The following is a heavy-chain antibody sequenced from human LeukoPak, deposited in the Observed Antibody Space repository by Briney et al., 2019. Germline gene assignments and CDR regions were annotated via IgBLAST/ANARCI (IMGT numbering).Heavy chain of an antibody. CDR2: INPNSGGT. V-gene: IGHV1-2*02. D-gene: IGHD3-10*01. J-gene: IGHJ5*02. CDR3: ARGSYYGSGRYWFDP. CDR1: GYTFTGYY. Sequence: ASVKASCKASGYTFTGYYMHWVRQAPGQGLEWMGWINPNSGGTNYAQKFQGRVTMTRDTSISTAYMELSRLRSDDTAVYYCARGSYYGSGRYWFDPWGQGTLVTVSS.